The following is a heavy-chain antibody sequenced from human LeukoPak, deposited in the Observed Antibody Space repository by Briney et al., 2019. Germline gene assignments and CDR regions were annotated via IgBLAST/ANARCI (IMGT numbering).Heavy chain of an antibody. J-gene: IGHJ4*02. V-gene: IGHV3-33*08. Sequence: GGSLRLSCTASEFTVSNNYMTWVRQAPGKGLEWVAIIWYDGSKEFYADSVKGRFTISRDNSKNSLYLQMSSLRADDSAIYYCAREKGSGPDYWGQGTLVTVSS. CDR3: AREKGSGPDY. CDR1: EFTVSNNY. CDR2: IWYDGSKE. D-gene: IGHD2-15*01.